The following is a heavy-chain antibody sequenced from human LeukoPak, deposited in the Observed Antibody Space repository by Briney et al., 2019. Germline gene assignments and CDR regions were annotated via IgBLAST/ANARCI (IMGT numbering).Heavy chain of an antibody. Sequence: GASVKVSCKASGYTFTGYYMHWVRQAPGQGLEWMGWINPNSGGTDYAQNFQGWVTMTRDTSISIAYMELTRLRSDDTAVYYCARGGATITSYFDYWGQGTLVTVSS. CDR1: GYTFTGYY. CDR3: ARGGATITSYFDY. V-gene: IGHV1-2*04. J-gene: IGHJ4*02. CDR2: INPNSGGT. D-gene: IGHD5-12*01.